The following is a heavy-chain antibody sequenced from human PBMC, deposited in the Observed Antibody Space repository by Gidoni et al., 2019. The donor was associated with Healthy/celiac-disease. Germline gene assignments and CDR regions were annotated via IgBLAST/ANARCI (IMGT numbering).Heavy chain of an antibody. V-gene: IGHV4-34*01. Sequence: QVQLQQWGAGLLKPSETLSLTCAVYGGSFSGYYWSWIRQPPGKGLEWIGEINHSGSTNYNPSLKSRVTISVDTSKNQFSLKLSSVTAADTAVYYCARGGGFYGYGAGFYYYYGMDVWGQGTTVTVSS. CDR1: GGSFSGYY. D-gene: IGHD5-18*01. CDR2: INHSGST. CDR3: ARGGGFYGYGAGFYYYYGMDV. J-gene: IGHJ6*02.